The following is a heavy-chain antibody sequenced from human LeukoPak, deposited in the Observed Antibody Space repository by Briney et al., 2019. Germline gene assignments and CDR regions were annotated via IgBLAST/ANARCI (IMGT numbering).Heavy chain of an antibody. Sequence: SETLSLTCAVYGGSFSGYYWSWIRQPPGKGLEWIGEINHSGSTNYNPSLKSRVTISVDTSKNQFSLKVSSVSAADTGVYYCARYCSGGSCNNWFDPWGQGTLVTVSS. D-gene: IGHD2-15*01. CDR3: ARYCSGGSCNNWFDP. J-gene: IGHJ5*02. CDR1: GGSFSGYY. CDR2: INHSGST. V-gene: IGHV4-34*01.